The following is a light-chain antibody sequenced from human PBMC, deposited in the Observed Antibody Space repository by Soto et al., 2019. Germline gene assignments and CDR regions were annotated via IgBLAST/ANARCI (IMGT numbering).Light chain of an antibody. CDR1: SRDVGGYNY. J-gene: IGLJ1*01. CDR3: NSYRNTAARYV. CDR2: DVG. V-gene: IGLV2-14*03. Sequence: QSALTQPASVSGSPGQSITISCTGTSRDVGGYNYVSWYQHRPGEVPKLIIYDVGNRPSGVSDRFSGSKSGDTASLTISGLRAEDEADYYCNSYRNTAARYVFGTGTKVTV.